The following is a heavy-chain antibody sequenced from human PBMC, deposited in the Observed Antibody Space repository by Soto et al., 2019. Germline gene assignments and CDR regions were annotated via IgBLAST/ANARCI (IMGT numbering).Heavy chain of an antibody. CDR1: GFTFSSYA. CDR2: ISGSGGST. V-gene: IGHV3-23*01. J-gene: IGHJ3*02. Sequence: GGSLRLSCAASGFTFSSYAMSWVRQAPGKGLEWVSAISGSGGSTYYADSVKGRFTISRDNSKNTLYLQMNSLRAEDTAVYYCARYCSSTSWRDDAFDIWGQGTMVTVSS. CDR3: ARYCSSTSWRDDAFDI. D-gene: IGHD2-2*01.